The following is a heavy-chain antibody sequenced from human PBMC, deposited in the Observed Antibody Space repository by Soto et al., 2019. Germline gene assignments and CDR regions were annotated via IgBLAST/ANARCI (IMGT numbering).Heavy chain of an antibody. Sequence: EVQLLESGGGLVQPGGSLRLPCAASGFTISSYAMSWVRQAPGKGLEWVSAISGSGGSTYHADSVKGRFTISRDNSKNTLYLQMNSLRAEDTAVYYCAKGGYCSGGDCYWFDPWGQGTLVTVSS. CDR2: ISGSGGST. CDR3: AKGGYCSGGDCYWFDP. D-gene: IGHD2-21*02. CDR1: GFTISSYA. J-gene: IGHJ5*02. V-gene: IGHV3-23*01.